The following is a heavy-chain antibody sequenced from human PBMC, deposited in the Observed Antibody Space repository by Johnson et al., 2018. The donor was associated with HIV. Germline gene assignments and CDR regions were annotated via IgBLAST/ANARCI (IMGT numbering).Heavy chain of an antibody. V-gene: IGHV3-30*04. CDR2: MSFDGSNK. D-gene: IGHD3-3*01. Sequence: QVQLVESGGGVVQPGRSLRLSCAASGFSFSSYAMHWVRQAPGKGLEWVALMSFDGSNKYYADSVKGRFTISRDNSKNTLYLQMNRLRTEDTAVYYCATEARGVHGTLRFLEWSDGFDIWGQGTMVTVSS. J-gene: IGHJ3*02. CDR1: GFSFSSYA. CDR3: ATEARGVHGTLRFLEWSDGFDI.